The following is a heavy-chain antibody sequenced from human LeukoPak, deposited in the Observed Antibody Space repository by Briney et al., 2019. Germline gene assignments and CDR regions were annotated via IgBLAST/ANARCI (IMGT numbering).Heavy chain of an antibody. CDR3: SGGGGWESDF. CDR1: GFTFRSYC. CDR2: INDDGTET. V-gene: IGHV3-7*03. J-gene: IGHJ4*02. Sequence: GGSLRLSCAASGFTFRSYCMTWVRQAPGKGLEWVANINDDGTETNYIDSVKGRFTISRDNVRNSLHLQMDSLRAEDTAVYYCSGGGGWESDFWGQGTLVTVSS. D-gene: IGHD6-19*01.